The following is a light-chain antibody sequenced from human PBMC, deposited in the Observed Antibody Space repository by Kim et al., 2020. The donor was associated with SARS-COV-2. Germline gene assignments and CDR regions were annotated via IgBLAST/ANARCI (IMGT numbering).Light chain of an antibody. CDR1: GSNVETNF. J-gene: IGLJ3*02. CDR3: GARDDSLSAWV. V-gene: IGLV1-47*01. CDR2: RDT. Sequence: ELTQPPSASAAPGQRVTISCSGSGSNVETNFVYWYQQVPGMAPKVLIYRDTQRPSGVPDRFSASKSGTSASLAISGLRSEDEADYYCGARDDSLSAWVFGGGTQLTVL.